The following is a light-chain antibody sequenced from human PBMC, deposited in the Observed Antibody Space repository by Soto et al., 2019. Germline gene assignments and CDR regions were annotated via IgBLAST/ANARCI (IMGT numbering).Light chain of an antibody. J-gene: IGLJ1*01. V-gene: IGLV2-14*03. CDR3: SSYTTSNTRQIV. CDR1: SSDVGGYNY. CDR2: DVS. Sequence: LTQPASVSGSPGQSITFPCTETSSDVGGYNYVSWYQHHPGKAPKLIIFDVSNRPSGVSNPFSGSKSGNTASLTISGLQPEDEADYYCSSYTTSNTRQIVFGTGTKVTVL.